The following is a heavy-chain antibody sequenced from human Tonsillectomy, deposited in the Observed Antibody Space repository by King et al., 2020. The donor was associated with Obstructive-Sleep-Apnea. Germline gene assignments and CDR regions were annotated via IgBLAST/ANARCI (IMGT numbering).Heavy chain of an antibody. Sequence: QLVQSGAELKKPGESLRISCKGSGYSFSSYWITWVRQLPGKGLEWMGSIDPSDSYTNYSPSFQGHVTISADKSITTAYLQWSSLKASDTAMYYCTRHDASEIYYYGMDVWGQGTTGTVSS. CDR2: IDPSDSYT. V-gene: IGHV5-10-1*01. CDR1: GYSFSSYW. D-gene: IGHD2-2*01. CDR3: TRHDASEIYYYGMDV. J-gene: IGHJ6*02.